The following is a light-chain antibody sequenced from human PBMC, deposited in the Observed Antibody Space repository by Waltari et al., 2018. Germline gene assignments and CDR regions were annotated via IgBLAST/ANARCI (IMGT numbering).Light chain of an antibody. J-gene: IGKJ1*01. CDR2: WAS. CDR1: QSVLYRSDNKNY. Sequence: DIVMTQSPDSLAVSLGERATINCKSSQSVLYRSDNKNYLGWYQQKPGMPPKLLIYWASTRESGVPDRFSGSGSGPDFTLTISSLQAEDVAVYYCQQYCSTPLTFGQGTKVDIK. V-gene: IGKV4-1*01. CDR3: QQYCSTPLT.